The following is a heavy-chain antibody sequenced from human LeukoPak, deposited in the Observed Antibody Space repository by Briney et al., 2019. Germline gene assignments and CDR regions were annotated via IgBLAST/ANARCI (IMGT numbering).Heavy chain of an antibody. V-gene: IGHV3-30*18. CDR2: ISYDGSNK. J-gene: IGHJ5*02. CDR3: AKLGYSGYDYWFDP. Sequence: GRSLRLSCAASGFTFSSYGMHWVRQAPGKGLEWEAVISYDGSNKYYADSVKDRFTISRDNSKNALYLQMNSLRAEDTAVYYCAKLGYSGYDYWFDPWGQGTLVTVSS. D-gene: IGHD5-12*01. CDR1: GFTFSSYG.